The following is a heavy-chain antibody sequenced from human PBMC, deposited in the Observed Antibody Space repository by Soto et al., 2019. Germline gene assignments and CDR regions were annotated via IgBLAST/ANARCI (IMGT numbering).Heavy chain of an antibody. CDR3: TADTATTNHGMDV. V-gene: IGHV3-73*01. CDR2: IRSKANSYAT. J-gene: IGHJ6*02. CDR1: GFTFSVSA. D-gene: IGHD1-1*01. Sequence: GGSLRLSCAASGFTFSVSAMHWVRQASGKGLEWVGRIRSKANSYATAYAASVKGRFTISRDDSKNTAYLQMNSLKTEDTAVEYCTADTATTNHGMDVWGQGTMATVSS.